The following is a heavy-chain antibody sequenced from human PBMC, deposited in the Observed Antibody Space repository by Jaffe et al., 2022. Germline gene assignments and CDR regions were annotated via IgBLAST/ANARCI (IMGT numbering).Heavy chain of an antibody. CDR3: ARRRGAYDILTGSRFSDFTL. CDR1: GYSFTSYW. CDR2: IYPGDSDT. V-gene: IGHV5-51*03. J-gene: IGHJ4*02. Sequence: EVQLVQSGAEVKKPGESLKISCKGSGYSFTSYWIGWVRQMPGKGLEWMGIIYPGDSDTRYSPSFQGQVTISADKSISTAYLQWSSLKASDTAMYYCARRRGAYDILTGSRFSDFTLWGQGTLVTVSS. D-gene: IGHD3-9*01.